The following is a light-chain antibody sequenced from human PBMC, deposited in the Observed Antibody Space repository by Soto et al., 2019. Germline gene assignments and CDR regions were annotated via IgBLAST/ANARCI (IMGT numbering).Light chain of an antibody. CDR2: KVS. V-gene: IGKV2-30*01. CDR3: MQGTHWPPYT. Sequence: DVVMTQSPLSLPVTLGQPASISCRSSQSLAYSDGNTYLNWFQQRPGQSPRRLIYKVSNRDSGVPDRFSGSGSVTDFTLKISRVEADDVGVYYCMQGTHWPPYTFGQGTKLEIK. J-gene: IGKJ2*01. CDR1: QSLAYSDGNTY.